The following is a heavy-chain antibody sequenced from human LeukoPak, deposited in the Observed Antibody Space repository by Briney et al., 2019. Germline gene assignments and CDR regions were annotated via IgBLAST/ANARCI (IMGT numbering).Heavy chain of an antibody. D-gene: IGHD3-16*01. V-gene: IGHV5-51*01. CDR2: IYIGDSDP. J-gene: IGHJ2*01. CDR1: GYRFSTSW. CDR3: AKVKSLGYWFFDL. Sequence: GESLKISCQGSGYRFSTSWIAWVRQAPGKGLEWVGSIYIGDSDPRYSPSFQGHVTMSADKSVNTASLQWNSLQGSDTGIYYCAKVKSLGYWFFDLWGRGTLVAVSS.